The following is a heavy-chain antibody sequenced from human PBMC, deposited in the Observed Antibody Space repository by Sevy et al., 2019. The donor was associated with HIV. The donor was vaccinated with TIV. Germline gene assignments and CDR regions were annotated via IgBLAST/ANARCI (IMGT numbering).Heavy chain of an antibody. CDR2: ISYGGST. V-gene: IGHV4-39*01. J-gene: IGHJ1*01. Sequence: SETLSLTCTVSGGSITDKKYYWAWIRQPPGKGLEWIGSISYGGSTYYNPSLQSRVTLSVDTFKNQFSLNLSSVTAAETAKYYCARRVAAAGQGNEYFQHWGRGTLVTVSS. D-gene: IGHD6-13*01. CDR3: ARRVAAAGQGNEYFQH. CDR1: GGSITDKKYY.